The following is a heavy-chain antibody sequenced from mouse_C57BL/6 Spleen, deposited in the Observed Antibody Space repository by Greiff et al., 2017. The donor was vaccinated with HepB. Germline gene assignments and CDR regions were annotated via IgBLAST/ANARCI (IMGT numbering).Heavy chain of an antibody. CDR1: GFTFSSYA. V-gene: IGHV5-9-1*02. CDR2: ISSGGDYI. D-gene: IGHD2-5*01. CDR3: TRSLAYYSNYVYFDY. Sequence: EVQGVESGEGLVKPGGSLKLSCAASGFTFSSYAMSWVRQTPEKRLEWVAYISSGGDYIYYADTVKGRFTISRDNARNTLYLQMSSLKSEDTAMYYCTRSLAYYSNYVYFDYWGQGTTLTVSS. J-gene: IGHJ2*01.